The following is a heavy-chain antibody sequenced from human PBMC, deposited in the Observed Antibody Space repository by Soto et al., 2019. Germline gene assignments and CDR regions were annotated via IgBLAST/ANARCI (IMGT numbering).Heavy chain of an antibody. CDR1: GYTFTDYA. V-gene: IGHV1-3*01. D-gene: IGHD2-21*01. CDR2: IAPGNGNT. J-gene: IGHJ4*02. CDR3: AKGSRMWTPDY. Sequence: QVQLVQPGAEVKKPGASVKVFCKASGYTFTDYAIHWVRQAPEQRLELMGWIAPGNGNTKYSQNFQGRVTITRDTSATTAYMELSSLRSEDTAVYYCAKGSRMWTPDYWGQGTLVTVSS.